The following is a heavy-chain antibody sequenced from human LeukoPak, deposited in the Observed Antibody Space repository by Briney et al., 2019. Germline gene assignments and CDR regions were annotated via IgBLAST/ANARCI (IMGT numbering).Heavy chain of an antibody. CDR1: GFTFSSYA. D-gene: IGHD3-16*01. CDR2: ISSNGGST. CDR3: AREIYYDRGPAAAFDI. J-gene: IGHJ3*02. Sequence: PGGSLRLSCSASGFTFSSYAMHWVRQAPGKGLEYVSAISSNGGSTYYADSVKGRFTISRDNSKNTLYLQMNSLRAEDTAVYYCAREIYYDRGPAAAFDIWGQGTMVTVSS. V-gene: IGHV3-64*04.